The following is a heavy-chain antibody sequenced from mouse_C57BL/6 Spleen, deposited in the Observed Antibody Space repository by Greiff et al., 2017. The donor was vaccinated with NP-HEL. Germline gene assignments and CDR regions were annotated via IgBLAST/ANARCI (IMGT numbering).Heavy chain of an antibody. V-gene: IGHV14-2*01. CDR1: GFNIKDYY. CDR2: IDPEDGET. J-gene: IGHJ3*01. CDR3: ARAERLRRESGFAY. D-gene: IGHD2-4*01. Sequence: VQLKESGAELVKPGASVKLSCTASGFNIKDYYMHWVKQRTEQGLEWIGRIDPEDGETKYAPKFQGKATITADTSSNTAYLQLSSLTSEDTAGYYCARAERLRRESGFAYWGQGTLVTVSA.